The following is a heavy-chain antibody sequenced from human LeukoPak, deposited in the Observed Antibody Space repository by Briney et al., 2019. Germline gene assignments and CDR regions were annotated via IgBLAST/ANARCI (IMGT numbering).Heavy chain of an antibody. D-gene: IGHD3-22*01. V-gene: IGHV1-2*02. Sequence: ASVTVSCKPSGNTLTDLYIHWVRQAPGRGLEWMGWINPKVGATNYAQKFQGRVTMTRDTSISTAYMELSRLRSDDTAVYYCAREKVYYDSSGPGYWGQGTLVTVSS. CDR3: AREKVYYDSSGPGY. J-gene: IGHJ4*02. CDR2: INPKVGAT. CDR1: GNTLTDLY.